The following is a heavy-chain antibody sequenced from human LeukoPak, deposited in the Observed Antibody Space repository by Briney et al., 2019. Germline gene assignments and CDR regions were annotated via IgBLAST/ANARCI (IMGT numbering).Heavy chain of an antibody. J-gene: IGHJ6*03. CDR1: GFTFSSYE. D-gene: IGHD4-11*01. Sequence: GGSLRLSCAASGFTFSSYEMNWVRQAPGKGLEWVSYISSSGSTIYYADSVKGRFTISRDNAKNSLYLQMNSLRAEDTAVYYCARLNSNSYYYYMDVWGKGTTVTVSS. CDR2: ISSSGSTI. V-gene: IGHV3-48*03. CDR3: ARLNSNSYYYYMDV.